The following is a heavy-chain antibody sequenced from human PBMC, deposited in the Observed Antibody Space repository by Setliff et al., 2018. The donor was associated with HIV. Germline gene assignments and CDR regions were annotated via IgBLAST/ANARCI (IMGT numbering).Heavy chain of an antibody. J-gene: IGHJ4*02. V-gene: IGHV4-34*01. CDR2: IDHRGRP. Sequence: SETLSLTCGIYGGSFSDYYWSWIRQPPGKGLEWIGEIDHRGRPKYNPSLNSRVTMSVDKSRNQFSLKVSSVTAADTAVYYCARESTGSFRGLDFWGQGTLVTVSS. CDR3: ARESTGSFRGLDF. D-gene: IGHD1-26*01. CDR1: GGSFSDYY.